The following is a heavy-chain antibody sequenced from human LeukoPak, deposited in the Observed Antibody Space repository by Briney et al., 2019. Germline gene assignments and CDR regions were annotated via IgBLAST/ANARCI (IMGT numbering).Heavy chain of an antibody. CDR3: ARDRWNYYDSRGPDAFDI. V-gene: IGHV3-72*01. Sequence: GGSLRLSCAASGFTFSDYYMDWVRQAPGKGLEWVGRSRENLNSYFLEYAASVKGRFTISRDGSKNLLYLQMNSLRTEDTAVYYCARDRWNYYDSRGPDAFDIWGQGTMVTVSS. J-gene: IGHJ3*02. CDR2: SRENLNSYFL. D-gene: IGHD3-22*01. CDR1: GFTFSDYY.